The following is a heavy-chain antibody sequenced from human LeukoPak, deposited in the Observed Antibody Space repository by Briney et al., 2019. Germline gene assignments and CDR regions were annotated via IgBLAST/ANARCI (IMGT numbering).Heavy chain of an antibody. D-gene: IGHD2-15*01. J-gene: IGHJ4*02. Sequence: GGSLRLSCAASGFTFSSSAMSWVRQAPGKGLEWVSAISNNGGYTYYADSVQGRFTIPRDNSKSTLCLQMNSLRAEDTAVYYCAKQLGYCSDGSCYFPYWGQGTLVTVSS. V-gene: IGHV3-23*01. CDR3: AKQLGYCSDGSCYFPY. CDR2: ISNNGGYT. CDR1: GFTFSSSA.